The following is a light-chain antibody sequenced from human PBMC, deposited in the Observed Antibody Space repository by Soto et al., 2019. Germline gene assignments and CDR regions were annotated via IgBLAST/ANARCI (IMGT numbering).Light chain of an antibody. J-gene: IGLJ1*01. V-gene: IGLV2-14*01. CDR2: EVS. Sequence: QSVLTQPASVSGSPGQSITISCTGTSSDVGAYIYVSWYQQHPGKAPKFLIYEVSKRPSGVSDRFSGSKSGTTASLTISGLQAEDEADYYCTSYTSSSTYVFGTGTKVTVL. CDR3: TSYTSSSTYV. CDR1: SSDVGAYIY.